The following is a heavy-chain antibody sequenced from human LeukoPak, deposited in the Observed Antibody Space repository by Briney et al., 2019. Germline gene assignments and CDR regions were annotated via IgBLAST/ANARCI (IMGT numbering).Heavy chain of an antibody. CDR3: ARDVPVAGLDY. CDR1: GFTFSSYW. Sequence: GGSLRLSCAASGFTFSSYWMSWVRQAPGKGQEWVANIKQDGSEKYYVDSVKGRFTISRDNAKKSLYLQMNSVRVEDTAVYYCARDVPVAGLDYWGQGTLVTVSS. CDR2: IKQDGSEK. D-gene: IGHD6-19*01. J-gene: IGHJ4*02. V-gene: IGHV3-7*03.